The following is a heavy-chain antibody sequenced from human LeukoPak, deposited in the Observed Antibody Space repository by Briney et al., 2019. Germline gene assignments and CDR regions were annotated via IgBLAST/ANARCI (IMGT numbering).Heavy chain of an antibody. V-gene: IGHV3-48*03. J-gene: IGHJ4*02. Sequence: GGSLRLSCAASGFTFSTYEMNWVRQAPGKGLEWVSSISRGATTIYYADSVKGRFTISRDNAKNSLYLQMNSLRAEDTAVYYCARVGVLSSSWLLYWGQGTLVTVSS. CDR1: GFTFSTYE. D-gene: IGHD6-13*01. CDR3: ARVGVLSSSWLLY. CDR2: ISRGATTI.